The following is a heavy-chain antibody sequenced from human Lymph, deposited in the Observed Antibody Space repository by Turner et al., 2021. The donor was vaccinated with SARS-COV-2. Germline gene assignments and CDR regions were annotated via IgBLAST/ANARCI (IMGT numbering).Heavy chain of an antibody. CDR2: ISWNSGSI. CDR1: KFTFDDYA. J-gene: IGHJ4*02. Sequence: EVQLVESGGGLVQPGRSLRLSCESCKFTFDDYAMHWVRQAPGKGLEWISGISWNSGSIGYADSVKGRFTISRDNAKNSLYLQLNSLRAEDTALYYCAKDRGGEQLVRLFDYWGQGTLVTVSS. D-gene: IGHD6-6*01. CDR3: AKDRGGEQLVRLFDY. V-gene: IGHV3-9*01.